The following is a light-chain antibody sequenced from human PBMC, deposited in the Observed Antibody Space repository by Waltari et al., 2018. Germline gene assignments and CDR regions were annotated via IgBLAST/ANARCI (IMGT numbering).Light chain of an antibody. Sequence: QSVLTQQPSASGTPGQRVTISCSGSSSNIGSNPVNWYQQLPGTAPKLLIYRNSQRPSGGPDRFSGAKSGTSASLAISGLQSEGEADYYCAACDDSLNVRVFGGGTKLTVL. J-gene: IGLJ3*02. CDR1: SSNIGSNP. CDR2: RNS. V-gene: IGLV1-44*01. CDR3: AACDDSLNVRV.